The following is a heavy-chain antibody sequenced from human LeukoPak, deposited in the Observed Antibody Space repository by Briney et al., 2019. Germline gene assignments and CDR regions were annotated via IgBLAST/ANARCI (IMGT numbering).Heavy chain of an antibody. CDR2: IRYDGSNK. D-gene: IGHD2-15*01. J-gene: IGHJ4*02. V-gene: IGHV3-30*02. Sequence: GGSLRLSCAASGFTFSSYGMHWVRQAPGKGLEWVAFIRYDGSNKYYADSVKGRFTISRDNSKNTLYLQMNSLRAEDTAVYYCAKEDIVVVVAALYYFDYWGQGTLVTVSS. CDR1: GFTFSSYG. CDR3: AKEDIVVVVAALYYFDY.